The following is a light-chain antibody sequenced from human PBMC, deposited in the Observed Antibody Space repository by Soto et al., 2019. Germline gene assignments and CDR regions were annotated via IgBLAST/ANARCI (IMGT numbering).Light chain of an antibody. V-gene: IGKV1-39*01. J-gene: IGKJ5*01. CDR3: QQSYMDPIS. CDR2: DAS. Sequence: DIRMTQSPSSLSASVGNRVTITCRASQSIITYLNWYQKKPGKAPNRLIYDASRLQSGVPSGFSGGGGGTDFSPSNSSVQPEDFATYFCQQSYMDPISFGQGTQLEI. CDR1: QSIITY.